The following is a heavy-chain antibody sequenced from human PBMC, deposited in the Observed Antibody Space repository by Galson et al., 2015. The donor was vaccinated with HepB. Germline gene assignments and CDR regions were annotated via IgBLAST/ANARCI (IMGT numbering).Heavy chain of an antibody. V-gene: IGHV4-34*01. Sequence: ETLSLTCAVYGGSFGGYYWSWIRQPPGKGLEWIGEINHSGSTNYNPSLKSRVTISVDTSKNQFSLKLSSVTAADTAVYYCARGRMELRSYYYYYMDVWGKGTTVTVSS. CDR3: ARGRMELRSYYYYYMDV. D-gene: IGHD1-7*01. CDR2: INHSGST. CDR1: GGSFGGYY. J-gene: IGHJ6*03.